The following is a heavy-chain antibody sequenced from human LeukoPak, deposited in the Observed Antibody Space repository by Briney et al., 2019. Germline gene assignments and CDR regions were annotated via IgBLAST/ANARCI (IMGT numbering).Heavy chain of an antibody. Sequence: ASVKVSCKASGYTFTSYDINWVRQAPGQGLEWMGWMNHNRGNKGYAQTFQGRVTMTRNNSKNTAYLELSSLRSEDTAVYSCARVAYCTGGLCFYFDSGGQGTLAPVS. CDR2: MNHNRGNK. J-gene: IGHJ4*02. CDR1: GYTFTSYD. D-gene: IGHD2-8*02. CDR3: ARVAYCTGGLCFYFDS. V-gene: IGHV1-8*01.